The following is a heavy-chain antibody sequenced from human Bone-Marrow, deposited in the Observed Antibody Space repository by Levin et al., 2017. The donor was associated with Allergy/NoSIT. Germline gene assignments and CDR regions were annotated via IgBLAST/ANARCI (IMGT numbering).Heavy chain of an antibody. D-gene: IGHD3-3*01. CDR1: GFTFSSYG. CDR2: ISYDGSNK. J-gene: IGHJ6*02. CDR3: AKGDYDFWSGYFDYYYYYGMDV. Sequence: PGGSLRLSCAASGFTFSSYGMHLVRQAPGKGLEWVAVISYDGSNKYYADSVKGRFTISRDNSKNTLYLQMNSLRAEDTAVYYCAKGDYDFWSGYFDYYYYYGMDVWGQGTTVTVSS. V-gene: IGHV3-30*18.